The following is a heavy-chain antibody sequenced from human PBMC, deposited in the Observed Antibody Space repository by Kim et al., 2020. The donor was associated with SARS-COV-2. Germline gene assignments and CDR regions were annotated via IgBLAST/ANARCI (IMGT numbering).Heavy chain of an antibody. V-gene: IGHV4-31*03. CDR2: IYYSGST. D-gene: IGHD3-10*01. Sequence: SETLSLTCTVSGGSISSGGYYWSWIRQHPGKGLEWIGYIYYSGSTYYNPSLKSRVTISVDTSKNQFSLKLSSVTAADTAVYYCARAYPQGMVRGLFDYWGQGTLVTVSS. J-gene: IGHJ4*02. CDR1: GGSISSGGYY. CDR3: ARAYPQGMVRGLFDY.